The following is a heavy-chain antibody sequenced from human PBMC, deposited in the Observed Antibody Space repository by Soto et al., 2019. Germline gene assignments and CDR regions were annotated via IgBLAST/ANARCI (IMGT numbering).Heavy chain of an antibody. CDR1: GGSISSSSYY. Sequence: SETLSLTCTVSGGSISSSSYYWGWIRQPPGKGLEWIGSIYYSGSTYYNPSLKSRVTISVDTSKNQFSLKLSSVTAADTAVYYCACYYYDSSGYAFDIWGQGTMVTVSS. D-gene: IGHD3-22*01. CDR3: ACYYYDSSGYAFDI. V-gene: IGHV4-39*01. CDR2: IYYSGST. J-gene: IGHJ3*02.